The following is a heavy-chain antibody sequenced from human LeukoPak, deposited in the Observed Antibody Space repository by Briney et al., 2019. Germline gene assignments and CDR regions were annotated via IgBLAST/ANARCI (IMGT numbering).Heavy chain of an antibody. Sequence: SETLSLTCTVSDGSISSYYWSWIRQPPGKGLEWIGHIYDSGSTNYNPSLKSRVTISVDTSKNQFSLKLSSVTAADTAVYYCARLPYCSSTSCRRPFDIWGQGTMVTVSS. D-gene: IGHD2-2*01. CDR1: DGSISSYY. CDR3: ARLPYCSSTSCRRPFDI. CDR2: IYDSGST. J-gene: IGHJ3*02. V-gene: IGHV4-59*12.